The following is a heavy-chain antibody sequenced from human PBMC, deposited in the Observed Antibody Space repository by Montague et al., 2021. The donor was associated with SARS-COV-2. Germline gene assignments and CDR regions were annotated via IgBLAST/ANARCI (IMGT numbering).Heavy chain of an antibody. CDR3: ARAIWHLDV. J-gene: IGHJ2*01. Sequence: SETLSLTRSVSGDSISRYYWSWIRQSDGKGLERIGRIYTGGYVNYNPALQSRVSMSVDTSKSQVSLNVTSVTAADTAVYYCARAIWHLDVWGRGILVTVSS. V-gene: IGHV4-4*07. CDR1: GDSISRYY. CDR2: IYTGGYV.